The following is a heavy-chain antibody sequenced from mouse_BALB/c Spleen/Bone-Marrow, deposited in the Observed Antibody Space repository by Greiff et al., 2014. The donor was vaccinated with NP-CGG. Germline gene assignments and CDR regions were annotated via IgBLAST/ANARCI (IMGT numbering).Heavy chain of an antibody. Sequence: VQVVESGPGLVAPSQSLSITCTVSGFSLTTYGVHWVRQTPGKGLEWLGVIWAGGGTNYNSALMSRLSISKDNSKSQVFLKMNSLQIDDRAMYYCARDREYGYYYVRDYWGQGTSITVSS. CDR2: IWAGGGT. J-gene: IGHJ4*01. CDR3: ARDREYGYYYVRDY. D-gene: IGHD2-2*01. CDR1: GFSLTTYG. V-gene: IGHV2-9*02.